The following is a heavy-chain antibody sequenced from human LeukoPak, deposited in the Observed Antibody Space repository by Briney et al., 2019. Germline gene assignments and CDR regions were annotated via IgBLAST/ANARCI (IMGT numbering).Heavy chain of an antibody. Sequence: GGSLRLSCAASGFTFSNAWMSWVRQAPGKGLERAGRIKSKSDGGTTEYAAPVKARFTISRDDSKNTLYLQMNSLKTDDTAVYYCTTSYCSTTSCYVMSLCYWGQGTLVTVSS. D-gene: IGHD2-2*01. CDR2: IKSKSDGGTT. V-gene: IGHV3-15*01. CDR3: TTSYCSTTSCYVMSLCY. J-gene: IGHJ4*02. CDR1: GFTFSNAW.